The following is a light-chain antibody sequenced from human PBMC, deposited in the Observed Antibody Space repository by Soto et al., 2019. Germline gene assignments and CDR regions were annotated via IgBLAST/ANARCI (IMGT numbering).Light chain of an antibody. CDR2: GAS. J-gene: IGKJ2*01. V-gene: IGKV3-15*01. Sequence: EIVLTQSPATLSLSPGERATLSCRASQSVSSNLAWYQQKPGQAPRLLIYGASTRATGIPARFSGSGFGTEFTLAISSLQSEDFAVYYCQQYHNWYTFGQGTKLEIK. CDR3: QQYHNWYT. CDR1: QSVSSN.